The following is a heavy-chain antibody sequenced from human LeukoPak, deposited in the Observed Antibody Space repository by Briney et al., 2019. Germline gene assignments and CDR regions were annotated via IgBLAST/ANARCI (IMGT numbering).Heavy chain of an antibody. D-gene: IGHD2-2*01. CDR1: GFTFSSYG. J-gene: IGHJ6*02. CDR2: ISYDGSNK. V-gene: IGHV3-30*18. Sequence: GGSLRLSCAASGFTFSSYGMHWVRQAPGKGLEWVAVISYDGSNKYYADSVKGRFTISRDNSKNTLYLQMNSLRAEDTAVYYWAKAAAPGGRRIIVVVPAAMDVWAQGTTVTVSS. CDR3: AKAAAPGGRRIIVVVPAAMDV.